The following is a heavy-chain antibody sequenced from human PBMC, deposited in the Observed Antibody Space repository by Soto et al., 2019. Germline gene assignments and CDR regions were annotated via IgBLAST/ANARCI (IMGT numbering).Heavy chain of an antibody. CDR2: ISAYNGNT. Sequence: ASVKVSCKASGYTFTSYGISWVRQAPGQGLEWMGWISAYNGNTNYAQKLQGRVTMTTDTSTSTAYMELRSLRSDDTAVYYCARDPAVIAVAGHNWFDPWGQGTLVTV. J-gene: IGHJ5*02. V-gene: IGHV1-18*01. D-gene: IGHD6-19*01. CDR1: GYTFTSYG. CDR3: ARDPAVIAVAGHNWFDP.